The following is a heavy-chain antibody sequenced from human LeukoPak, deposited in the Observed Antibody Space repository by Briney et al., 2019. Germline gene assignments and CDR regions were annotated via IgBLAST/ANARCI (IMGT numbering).Heavy chain of an antibody. D-gene: IGHD3-3*01. CDR2: INHSGST. CDR3: ARGSHYDFWSGYYFDY. J-gene: IGHJ4*02. Sequence: SETLSLTCAVYGGSFSGYYWSRIRQPPGKGLEWIGEINHSGSTNYNPSLKSRVTISVDTSKNQFSLKLSSVTAADTAVYYCARGSHYDFWSGYYFDYWGQGTLVTVSS. V-gene: IGHV4-34*01. CDR1: GGSFSGYY.